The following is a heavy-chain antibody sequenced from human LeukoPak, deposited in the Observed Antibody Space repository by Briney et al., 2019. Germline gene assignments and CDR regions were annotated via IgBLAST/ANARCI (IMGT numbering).Heavy chain of an antibody. CDR1: GGSFSGYY. D-gene: IGHD3-22*01. Sequence: PSETLSLTCAVYGGSFSGYYWSWIRQPPGKGLEWIGEINHSGSTNYNPSLKSRVTISVDTSKNQFSLKLSSMTAADTAVYYCARGGGSGYYYFAPIWYFDYWGQGTLVTVSS. CDR2: INHSGST. CDR3: ARGGGSGYYYFAPIWYFDY. V-gene: IGHV4-34*01. J-gene: IGHJ4*02.